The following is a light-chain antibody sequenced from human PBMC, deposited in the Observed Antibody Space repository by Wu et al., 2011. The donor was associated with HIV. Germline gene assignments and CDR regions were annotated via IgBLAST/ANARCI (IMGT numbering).Light chain of an antibody. CDR2: GAS. Sequence: EIVLTQSPGTLSLSPGERVTLSCRASQSISSRYLAWYQQKPGQAPRLLIYGASNRATGTPDRFSGSGSGTDFTLTIGKLEPEDFVVYFCQQYGSSPPTFGQGASWRSN. J-gene: IGKJ2*01. CDR3: QQYGSSPPT. V-gene: IGKV3-20*01. CDR1: QSISSRY.